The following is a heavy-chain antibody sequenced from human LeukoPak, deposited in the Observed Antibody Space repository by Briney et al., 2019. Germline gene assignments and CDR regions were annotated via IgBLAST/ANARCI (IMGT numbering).Heavy chain of an antibody. CDR3: AKGPLDYCESSGHDY. CDR2: IRYDGSNK. D-gene: IGHD3-22*01. Sequence: GGSLRLSCAASGFTFSGYGMHWVRQAPGKGLEWVAFIRYDGSNKYYADSVKGRFTISRDNSKNTLYLQMNSLRDENTAVYYCAKGPLDYCESSGHDYWGQGTLVTVSS. V-gene: IGHV3-30*02. CDR1: GFTFSGYG. J-gene: IGHJ4*02.